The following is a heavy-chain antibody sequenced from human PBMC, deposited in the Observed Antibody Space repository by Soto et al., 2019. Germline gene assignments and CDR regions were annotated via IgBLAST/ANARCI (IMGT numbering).Heavy chain of an antibody. D-gene: IGHD1-20*01. Sequence: SETLSLTCTDSRSSIGSYYWSWIRQPPGNELDRIGHIYDSGNTNNNSSRKCRVTISVDTSKNQFSVNLWYLAAADTAMYYCRIGEVDRYTCNQGLNYLEQGTLSTVSS. CDR1: RSSIGSYY. CDR3: RIGEVDRYTCNQGLNY. V-gene: IGHV4-59*01. J-gene: IGHJ4*02. CDR2: IYDSGNT.